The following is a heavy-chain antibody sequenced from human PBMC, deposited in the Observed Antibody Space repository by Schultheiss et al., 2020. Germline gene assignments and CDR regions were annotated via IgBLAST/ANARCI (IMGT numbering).Heavy chain of an antibody. CDR3: ARVDGESPWYFDY. CDR1: GFTFSSYW. CDR2: INSDWSST. D-gene: IGHD4-17*01. V-gene: IGHV3-74*01. J-gene: IGHJ4*02. Sequence: WGSLRLSCAASGFTFSSYWMHWVRQAPGKGLVWVSRINSDWSSTSYADSVKGRFTISRDNAKNTLYLQMNSLRAEDTAVYYCARVDGESPWYFDYWGQGTLVTVSS.